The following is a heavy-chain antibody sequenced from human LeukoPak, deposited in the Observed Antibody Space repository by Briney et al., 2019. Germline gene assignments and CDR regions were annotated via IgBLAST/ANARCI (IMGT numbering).Heavy chain of an antibody. CDR3: ASSTSSTSEYDY. Sequence: GGSLSLSCAASGFTFGSYSMNWVRQAAGKGLEWVSSISSSSSYIYYADSVKGRFTISRDNAKNSLYLQMNSLRAEDTAVYYCASSTSSTSEYDYWGQGTLVTVSS. CDR2: ISSSSSYI. J-gene: IGHJ4*02. V-gene: IGHV3-21*01. D-gene: IGHD2-2*01. CDR1: GFTFGSYS.